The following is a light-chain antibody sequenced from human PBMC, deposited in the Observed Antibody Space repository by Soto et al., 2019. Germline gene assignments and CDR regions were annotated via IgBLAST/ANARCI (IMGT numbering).Light chain of an antibody. CDR2: EVS. CDR1: SSDIGGYNY. J-gene: IGLJ3*02. V-gene: IGLV2-8*01. CDR3: SSYAGSNNLGV. Sequence: QSALTQLPSASGSPGQSVTISCTGTSSDIGGYNYVSWYQHHPGKAPKVMIYEVSKRPSGVPDRFSGSKSGNTASLTVSGLQPEDEADYYCSSYAGSNNLGVFGGGTKVTVL.